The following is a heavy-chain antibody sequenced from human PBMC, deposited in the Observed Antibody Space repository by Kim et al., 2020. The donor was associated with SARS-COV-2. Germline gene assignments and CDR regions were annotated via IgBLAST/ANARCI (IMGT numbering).Heavy chain of an antibody. CDR3: AKAGPGIQLWLQLAY. Sequence: DSVKGRFTTARDNSKNTLYLQMNSLRAEDTAVYYCAKAGPGIQLWLQLAYWGQGTLVTVSS. J-gene: IGHJ4*02. D-gene: IGHD5-18*01. V-gene: IGHV3-23*01.